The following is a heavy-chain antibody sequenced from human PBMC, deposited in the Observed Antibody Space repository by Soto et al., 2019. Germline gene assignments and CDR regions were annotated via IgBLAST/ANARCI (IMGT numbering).Heavy chain of an antibody. CDR1: GGSIGGSY. V-gene: IGHV4-34*01. CDR2: INHSGST. Sequence: SSETLSLTCRVSGGSIGGSYCSCIRQSPGKGLEWIGEINHSGSTNYNPSLKSRVTISVDTSKNQFSLKLSSVTAADTAVYYCATGRGWSPARGIDFWGTGTMVTVS. J-gene: IGHJ6*04. D-gene: IGHD6-19*01. CDR3: ATGRGWSPARGIDF.